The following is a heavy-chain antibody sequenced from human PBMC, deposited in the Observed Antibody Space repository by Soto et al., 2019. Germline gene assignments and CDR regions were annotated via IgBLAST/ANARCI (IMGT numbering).Heavy chain of an antibody. CDR3: ARGLPVDIVVVVAATNWFDP. V-gene: IGHV1-2*04. CDR2: INPISGGT. CDR1: VYTFTCYY. D-gene: IGHD2-15*01. J-gene: IGHJ5*02. Sequence: QVQLVQSGAEVNNPGASVKVSFKASVYTFTCYYMHWVRPAPGQVLEWMGWINPISGGTNYAQKFQGWFTRTRYTSISTTYRELSRRRSDDTAVYYCARGLPVDIVVVVAATNWFDPWGQGTLVTDSS.